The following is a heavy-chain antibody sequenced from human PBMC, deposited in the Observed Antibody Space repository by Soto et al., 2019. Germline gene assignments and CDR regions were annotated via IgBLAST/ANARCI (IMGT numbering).Heavy chain of an antibody. CDR2: TSYDGSSK. CDR3: ARDFSNRLPSTFDY. V-gene: IGHV3-30-3*01. Sequence: QVHLVESGGGVVQPGTSLRLSCAASGFTFNGYAMHWVRQAPGKGLEWVAFTSYDGSSKYYADSVKGRFTISRDNSENTVYLHMNSLRAEDTAVYFCARDFSNRLPSTFDYWGQGTLFTVSS. J-gene: IGHJ4*02. D-gene: IGHD2-2*01. CDR1: GFTFNGYA.